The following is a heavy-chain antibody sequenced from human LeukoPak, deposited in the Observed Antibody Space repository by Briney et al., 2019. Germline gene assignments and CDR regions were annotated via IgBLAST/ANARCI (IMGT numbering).Heavy chain of an antibody. CDR1: GYSFTTYW. J-gene: IGHJ5*02. V-gene: IGHV5-51*01. CDR3: ARQRYSGSYLGFDP. D-gene: IGHD1-26*01. CDR2: IYPGDSDT. Sequence: GASLKISFKGSGYSFTTYWIGWVRRMPGKGVEWMGIIYPGDSDTRYSPSFQGQVTISVDKSISTAYLQWSSLKASDTAMYYCARQRYSGSYLGFDPWGQGTLVTVSS.